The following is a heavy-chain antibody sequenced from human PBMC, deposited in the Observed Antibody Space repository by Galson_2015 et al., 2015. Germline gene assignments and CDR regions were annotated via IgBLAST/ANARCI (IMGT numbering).Heavy chain of an antibody. V-gene: IGHV3-30*18. J-gene: IGHJ4*02. CDR2: ISYDGSNK. D-gene: IGHD4-23*01. Sequence: SLRLSCAASGFTFSSYGMHWVRQAPGKGLEWVAVISYDGSNKYYADSVKGRFTISRDNSKNTLYLQMNSLRAEDTAVYYCANGGYGGPRGPFDYWGQGTLVTVSS. CDR3: ANGGYGGPRGPFDY. CDR1: GFTFSSYG.